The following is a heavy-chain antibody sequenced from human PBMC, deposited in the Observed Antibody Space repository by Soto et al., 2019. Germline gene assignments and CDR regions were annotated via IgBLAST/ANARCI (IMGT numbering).Heavy chain of an antibody. V-gene: IGHV1-8*01. CDR3: ARDPGIAAAGFLYYYYGMDV. CDR2: MNPNSGNT. Sequence: GASVKVSCKASGYTFTSYDINWVRQATGQGLEWMGWMNPNSGNTGYAQKFQGRVTITRDTSASTAYMELSSLRSEDTAVYYCARDPGIAAAGFLYYYYGMDVWGQGTTVTVSS. D-gene: IGHD6-13*01. J-gene: IGHJ6*02. CDR1: GYTFTSYD.